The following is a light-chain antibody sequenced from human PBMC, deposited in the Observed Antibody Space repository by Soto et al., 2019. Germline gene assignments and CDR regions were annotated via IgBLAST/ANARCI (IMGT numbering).Light chain of an antibody. CDR1: QSVSSSY. Sequence: EIVLTQSPGTLSLSPGERATLSCRASQSVSSSYLAWYQQKPGQAPRLLIYGASSRATGIPDRFSGSGSGTDFTLTISRLEPEDFAVYYCQQYGSSPWVYTFGQGTKLEIK. CDR3: QQYGSSPWVYT. J-gene: IGKJ2*01. CDR2: GAS. V-gene: IGKV3-20*01.